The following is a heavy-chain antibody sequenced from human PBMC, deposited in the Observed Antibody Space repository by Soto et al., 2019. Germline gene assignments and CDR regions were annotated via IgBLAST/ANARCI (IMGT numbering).Heavy chain of an antibody. D-gene: IGHD3-22*01. J-gene: IGHJ4*02. V-gene: IGHV3-74*01. CDR3: ARDPYYDSSGAAFDY. CDR1: GFTFSSYW. Sequence: EVQLVESGGGLVQPGGSLRLSCAASGFTFSSYWMHWVRQAPGKGLVWVSRINSDGSSTSYADSVKGRFTISRDNAKNTLYLQMNSLRAEDTAVYYCARDPYYDSSGAAFDYWGQGTLVTVSS. CDR2: INSDGSST.